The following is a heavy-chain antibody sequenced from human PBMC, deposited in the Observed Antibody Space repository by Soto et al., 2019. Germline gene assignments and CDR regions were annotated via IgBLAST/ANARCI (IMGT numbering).Heavy chain of an antibody. Sequence: QLQLQESGSGLVKTSQTLSLTCAVSGDSIRIASYSWSWIRQPPGKGLEWVAYITHQGFTYFNPSLKSRISISVDTYKKQVSLTLTSVTAADTAVYYGAKDRGTRRGAFDVWGRGAMVTVSS. CDR3: AKDRGTRRGAFDV. D-gene: IGHD3-10*01. CDR1: GDSIRIASYS. V-gene: IGHV4-30-2*01. J-gene: IGHJ3*01. CDR2: ITHQGFT.